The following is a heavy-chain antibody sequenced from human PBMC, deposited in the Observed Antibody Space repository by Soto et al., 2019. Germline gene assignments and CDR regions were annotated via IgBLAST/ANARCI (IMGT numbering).Heavy chain of an antibody. V-gene: IGHV3-9*01. CDR3: AAARSYDSSGYSGYYYGMDV. Sequence: EVQLVESGGGLVQPGRSLRLSCAASGFTFDDYAMHWVRQRPGRGLEWVSGITWNSDQIGYPDSVKGRFSISRDNAKKFPYLQMNSLRPDYTALYYWAAARSYDSSGYSGYYYGMDVWGQGTTVTVSS. CDR2: ITWNSDQI. J-gene: IGHJ6*02. D-gene: IGHD3-22*01. CDR1: GFTFDDYA.